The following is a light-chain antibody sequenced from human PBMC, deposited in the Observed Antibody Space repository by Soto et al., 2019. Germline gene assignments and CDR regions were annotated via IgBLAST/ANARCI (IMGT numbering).Light chain of an antibody. Sequence: QCALTRPPSVSSAPGDARTISCTGTSSDVGSYNRVSWYQQPPGTAPKLMIYDVSNRPSGVPDRFSGSKSGNTASLTISGLQAEDEADYYCSSYTSSNTYVFGTGTKVTVL. J-gene: IGLJ1*01. CDR1: SSDVGSYNR. CDR3: SSYTSSNTYV. V-gene: IGLV2-18*02. CDR2: DVS.